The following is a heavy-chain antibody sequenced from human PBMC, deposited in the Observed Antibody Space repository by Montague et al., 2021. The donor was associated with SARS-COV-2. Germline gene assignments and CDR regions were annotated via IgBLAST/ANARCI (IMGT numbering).Heavy chain of an antibody. V-gene: IGHV3-9*01. Sequence: SLRLSCAASGFTVGDYAMHWVRQRPVKGLEWVSSIRWDRGDRSYXASXQGRFSISRDDAKNSLYLQMDSLRPEDTALYYCGKASASNARGMQSPIDYWGQGTPVIVSS. J-gene: IGHJ4*02. CDR3: GKASASNARGMQSPIDY. D-gene: IGHD3-16*01. CDR1: GFTVGDYA. CDR2: IRWDRGDR.